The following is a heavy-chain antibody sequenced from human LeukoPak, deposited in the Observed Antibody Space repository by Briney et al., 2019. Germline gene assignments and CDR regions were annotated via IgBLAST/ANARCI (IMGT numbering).Heavy chain of an antibody. Sequence: PGGSLRLSCAASGFIFSTYAMSWVRQAPGKGLEWVSTISRSGDNTYYADSGKGRFTISRDNAKNSLYLQMNSLRAEDTAVYYCALLADYYYYGMDVWGQGTTVTVSS. V-gene: IGHV3-23*01. CDR1: GFIFSTYA. CDR3: ALLADYYYYGMDV. J-gene: IGHJ6*02. CDR2: ISRSGDNT.